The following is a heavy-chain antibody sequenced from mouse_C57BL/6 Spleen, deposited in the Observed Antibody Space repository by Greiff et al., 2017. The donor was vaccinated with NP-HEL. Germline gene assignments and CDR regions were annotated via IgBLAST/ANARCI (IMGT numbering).Heavy chain of an antibody. D-gene: IGHD1-1*01. CDR1: GYTFTDYN. J-gene: IGHJ2*01. CDR2: INPNNGGT. V-gene: IGHV1-22*01. CDR3: ARERYYYGSLYFDY. Sequence: EVQLQQSGPELVKPGASVKMSCKASGYTFTDYNMHWVKQSHGKSLEWIGYINPNNGGTSYNQKFKGKATLTVHKSSSTAYMELRSLTSEDSAVYYCARERYYYGSLYFDYWGQGTTLTVSS.